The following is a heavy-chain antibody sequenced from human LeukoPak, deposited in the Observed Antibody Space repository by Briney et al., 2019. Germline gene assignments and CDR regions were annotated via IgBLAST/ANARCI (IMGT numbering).Heavy chain of an antibody. J-gene: IGHJ4*02. CDR1: GFTFSTYG. Sequence: GGSLRLSCAASGFTFSTYGMHWVRQAPGKGLEWVAFILNDGSNKYYADSVKGRLTISRDNSKNTLYLQMNSLRAEDTAVYYCARIIGDYYDSSGDNFDYWGQGTLVTVSS. D-gene: IGHD3-22*01. CDR2: ILNDGSNK. CDR3: ARIIGDYYDSSGDNFDY. V-gene: IGHV3-30*03.